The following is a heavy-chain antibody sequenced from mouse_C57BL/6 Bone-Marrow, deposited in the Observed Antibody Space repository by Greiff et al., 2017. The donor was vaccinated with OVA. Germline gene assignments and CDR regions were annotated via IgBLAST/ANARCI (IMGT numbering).Heavy chain of an antibody. J-gene: IGHJ2*01. CDR2: INPNYGTT. CDR1: GYSFTDYN. V-gene: IGHV1-39*01. D-gene: IGHD2-1*01. CDR3: ARGIYYGKGYFDY. Sequence: VQLKQSGPELVKPGASVKISCKASGYSFTDYNMNWVKQSNGKSLEWIGVINPNYGTTSYNQKFKGKATLTVDQSSSTAYMPLNSLASEDSAVYYCARGIYYGKGYFDYWGQGTTLTVSS.